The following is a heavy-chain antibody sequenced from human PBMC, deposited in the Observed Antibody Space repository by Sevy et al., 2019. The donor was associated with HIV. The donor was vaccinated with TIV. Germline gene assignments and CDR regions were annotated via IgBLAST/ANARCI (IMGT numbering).Heavy chain of an antibody. V-gene: IGHV1-69*13. D-gene: IGHD2-21*02. Sequence: ASVNVSCKASGGNFRNYVISWVRQAPGQGLEWMGGIIPTSGTANYAQKFRGRVTIIADESTSTAYMELSSLRSEDTAVYYCARLYPCGGACYYFDSWGQGTLVTVSS. J-gene: IGHJ4*02. CDR2: IIPTSGTA. CDR3: ARLYPCGGACYYFDS. CDR1: GGNFRNYV.